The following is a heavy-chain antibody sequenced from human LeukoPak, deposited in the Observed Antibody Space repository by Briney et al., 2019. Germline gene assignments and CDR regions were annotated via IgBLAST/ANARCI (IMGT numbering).Heavy chain of an antibody. D-gene: IGHD3-10*01. J-gene: IGHJ1*01. CDR3: ARDTDYYGSGRHGYFDH. Sequence: GGSLRLSCAASGFTVSSNYMNWVRQAPGKGLEWVSVIHSGGSTYYADSVKDRFIISRDNSKNTLYLQMNSLRAEDTAVYYCARDTDYYGSGRHGYFDHWGQGTLVTVSS. CDR2: IHSGGST. CDR1: GFTVSSNY. V-gene: IGHV3-66*01.